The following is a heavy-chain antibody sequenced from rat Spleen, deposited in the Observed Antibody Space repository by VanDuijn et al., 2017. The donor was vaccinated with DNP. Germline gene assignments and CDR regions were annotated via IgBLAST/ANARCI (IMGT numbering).Heavy chain of an antibody. D-gene: IGHD1-6*01. CDR3: TTSEAYTTDA. J-gene: IGHJ4*01. V-gene: IGHV5S13*01. Sequence: EVQLVESGGDLVQPGRSLKLSCVASGFTFNTYWMTWIRQAPGKGLEWVASISSGSDHTYYRDSVKGRFTISRDNAKNTQYLQMDSLGSEDTATYYCTTSEAYTTDAWGQGTSVTVSS. CDR2: ISSGSDHT. CDR1: GFTFNTYW.